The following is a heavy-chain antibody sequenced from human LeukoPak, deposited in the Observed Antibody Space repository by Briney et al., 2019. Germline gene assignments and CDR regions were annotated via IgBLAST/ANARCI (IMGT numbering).Heavy chain of an antibody. V-gene: IGHV1-2*02. D-gene: IGHD3-16*02. Sequence: ASVKVSCKASGYTFTGYYMHWVRQAPGQGLEWMGWINPNSGGTNYAQKFQGRVTMTRDTSISTAYMELSRLRSDDTAVYYCAKVFDRDYVWGSYRSLYGMDVWGQGTTVTVSS. CDR2: INPNSGGT. CDR3: AKVFDRDYVWGSYRSLYGMDV. CDR1: GYTFTGYY. J-gene: IGHJ6*02.